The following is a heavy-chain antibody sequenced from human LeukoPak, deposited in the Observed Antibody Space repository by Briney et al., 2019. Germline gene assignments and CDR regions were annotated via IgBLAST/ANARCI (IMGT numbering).Heavy chain of an antibody. CDR1: GGSIRGYY. D-gene: IGHD3-22*01. CDR3: AKDPASMIVVVITTSSFDY. CDR2: VSASGST. V-gene: IGHV4-4*07. Sequence: PSETLSLTCNVSGGSIRGYYWSWIRQSAGKGLEWIGRVSASGSTRYNPSLKSRVTMSVDTSKNQFSLKLSSLTAADTAVYYCAKDPASMIVVVITTSSFDYWGQGTLVTVSS. J-gene: IGHJ4*02.